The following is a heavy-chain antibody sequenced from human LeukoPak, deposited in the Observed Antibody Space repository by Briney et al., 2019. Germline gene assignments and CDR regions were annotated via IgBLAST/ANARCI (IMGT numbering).Heavy chain of an antibody. V-gene: IGHV1-2*02. CDR2: INPNSGGT. Sequence: GASVKVSCKASGYTFSAYYIHWVRQAPGQGLEWMGWINPNSGGTNYAQKFQGRVTMTRDTSISTAYMELSRLRSDDTAVYYCARARLHYFDYWGQGTLVTVSS. J-gene: IGHJ4*02. CDR3: ARARLHYFDY. D-gene: IGHD5-18*01. CDR1: GYTFSAYY.